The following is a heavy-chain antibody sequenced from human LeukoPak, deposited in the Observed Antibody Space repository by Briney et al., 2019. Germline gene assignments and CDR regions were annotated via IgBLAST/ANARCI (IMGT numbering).Heavy chain of an antibody. CDR3: ARDSLPYFYSSGWYNYYYGMDV. J-gene: IGHJ6*02. CDR2: IYSGGST. Sequence: PGRSLRLSCAASGFTVSSNYMSWVRQAPGQGLEWVSVIYSGGSTYYADSVKGRFTISRDNSKNTLYLQMNSLRAEDTAVYYCARDSLPYFYSSGWYNYYYGMDVWGQGTTVTVSS. D-gene: IGHD6-19*01. V-gene: IGHV3-53*01. CDR1: GFTVSSNY.